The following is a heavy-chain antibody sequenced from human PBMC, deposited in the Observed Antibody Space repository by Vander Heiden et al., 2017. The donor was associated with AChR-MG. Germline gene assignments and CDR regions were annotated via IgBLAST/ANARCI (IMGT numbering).Heavy chain of an antibody. D-gene: IGHD5-12*01. CDR2: ISGSGGST. Sequence: EVQLLESGGGLVQPGGYLRLSCAASGFTFSSYAMSWVRQAPGKGLEWVSAISGSGGSTYYADSVKGRFTISRDNSKNTLYLQMNSLRAEDTAVYYCAKDIVATSGPGYYFDYWGQGTLVTVSS. CDR1: GFTFSSYA. V-gene: IGHV3-23*01. CDR3: AKDIVATSGPGYYFDY. J-gene: IGHJ4*02.